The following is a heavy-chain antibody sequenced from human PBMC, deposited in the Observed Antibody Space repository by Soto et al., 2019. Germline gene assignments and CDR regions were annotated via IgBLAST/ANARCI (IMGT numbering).Heavy chain of an antibody. D-gene: IGHD3-10*01. CDR2: INAGNGNT. J-gene: IGHJ6*02. Sequence: ASVKVSCKASGYTFTSYAMHWVRQAPGQRLEWMGWINAGNGNTKYSQKFQGRVTITRDTSASTAYMELSSLRSEDTAVYYCARDNMVRGAHYYYGMDVWGQGTTVTVSS. CDR1: GYTFTSYA. CDR3: ARDNMVRGAHYYYGMDV. V-gene: IGHV1-3*01.